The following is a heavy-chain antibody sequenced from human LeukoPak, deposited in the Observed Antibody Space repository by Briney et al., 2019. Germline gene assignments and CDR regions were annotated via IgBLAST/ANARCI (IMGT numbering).Heavy chain of an antibody. CDR2: IYYSGST. CDR3: ARSGGFGSGYLL. V-gene: IGHV4-59*12. J-gene: IGHJ4*02. CDR1: GGSISSYY. D-gene: IGHD3-22*01. Sequence: PSETLSLTCTVSGGSISSYYWSWIRQPPGKGLEWIGYIYYSGSTNYNPSLKSRVTISVDTSKNQFSLKLSSVTAADTAVYYCARSGGFGSGYLLWGQGTLVTVSS.